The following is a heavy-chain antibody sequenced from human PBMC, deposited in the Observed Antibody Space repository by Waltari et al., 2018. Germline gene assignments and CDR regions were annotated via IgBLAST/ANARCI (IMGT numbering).Heavy chain of an antibody. V-gene: IGHV3-7*01. Sequence: EVQLVESGGGLVQPGGSLRLSCAASGFTFSSYWMSWVRQAPGKGLEWVANRKQDGSEKYCVDSVKGRVTISRDNAKNSLYLQMNSLRAEDTAVYYCARVQSGTYNWFDPWGQGTLVTVSS. CDR3: ARVQSGTYNWFDP. CDR2: RKQDGSEK. J-gene: IGHJ5*02. D-gene: IGHD1-26*01. CDR1: GFTFSSYW.